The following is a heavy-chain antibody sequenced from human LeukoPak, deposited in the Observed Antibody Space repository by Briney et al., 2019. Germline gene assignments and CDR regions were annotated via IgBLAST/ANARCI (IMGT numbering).Heavy chain of an antibody. CDR2: IDTRAYYT. CDR1: GYSFSSYW. V-gene: IGHV5-10-1*01. J-gene: IGHJ4*02. D-gene: IGHD6-19*01. CDR3: ARQGMVGSTSDF. Sequence: GESLKISREGSGYSFSSYWINWARQIPGKGLELMGMIDTRAYYTNSSPSFQAHVTMSADKSIITPYLQWSSLKASATAMYYSARQGMVGSTSDFWGQGTLVTVSS.